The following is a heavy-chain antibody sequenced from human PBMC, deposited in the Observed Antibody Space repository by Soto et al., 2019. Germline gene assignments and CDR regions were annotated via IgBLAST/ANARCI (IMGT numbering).Heavy chain of an antibody. CDR2: INAGNGNT. Sequence: QVQLVQSGAEVKKPGASVKVSCKASGYTFTSYAMHWVRQAPGQRLEWMGWINAGNGNTKYSQKFQGRVTITRDTSASTAYMELSSLRSEDTAVYYCARGVITGTTSQYYYYLDVWGKGTTVTVSS. J-gene: IGHJ6*03. CDR1: GYTFTSYA. CDR3: ARGVITGTTSQYYYYLDV. D-gene: IGHD1-7*01. V-gene: IGHV1-3*01.